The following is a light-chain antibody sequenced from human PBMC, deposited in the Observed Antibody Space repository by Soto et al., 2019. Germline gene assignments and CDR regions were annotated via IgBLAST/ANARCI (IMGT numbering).Light chain of an antibody. CDR2: EVS. V-gene: IGLV2-14*01. J-gene: IGLJ1*01. Sequence: QSVLTQPASVSGSPGQSITISCTGTSSDVGGYHYVSWYQHHPGKAPKLMIYEVSNRPSGVSNRFSGSKSGNTASLTISGLQAEDEADYYCSSYTSGSTLYVFGTGTKLTVL. CDR1: SSDVGGYHY. CDR3: SSYTSGSTLYV.